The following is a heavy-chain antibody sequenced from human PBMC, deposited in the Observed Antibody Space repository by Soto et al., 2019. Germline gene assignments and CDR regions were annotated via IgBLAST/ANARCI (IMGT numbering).Heavy chain of an antibody. D-gene: IGHD1-1*01. CDR3: AADAAPTDPYKWFDP. V-gene: IGHV1-69*06. CDR1: GGTFSIYA. J-gene: IGHJ5*02. CDR2: IIPIFGTA. Sequence: GASVKVSCTASGGTFSIYAISWVRQAPRQGLEWMGGIIPIFGTATYAQKFQGRVTITADKSTSTAYMELGNLRSEDTAVYYCAADAAPTDPYKWFDPWGQGTMVTVSS.